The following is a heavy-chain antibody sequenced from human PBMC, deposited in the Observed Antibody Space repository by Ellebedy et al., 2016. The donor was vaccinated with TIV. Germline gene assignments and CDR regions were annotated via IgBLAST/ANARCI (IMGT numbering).Heavy chain of an antibody. CDR1: GFTFSDYW. D-gene: IGHD3-9*01. CDR2: INTDGSST. CDR3: ARESVRYFDCDY. J-gene: IGHJ4*02. V-gene: IGHV3-74*01. Sequence: GESLKISCAASGFTFSDYWMHWVRQVPGKGLVWLSRINTDGSSTSYAGSVEGRFTISRDNAKKTVYLEMNNLRAEDTAVYYCARESVRYFDCDYWGQGTLVTVFS.